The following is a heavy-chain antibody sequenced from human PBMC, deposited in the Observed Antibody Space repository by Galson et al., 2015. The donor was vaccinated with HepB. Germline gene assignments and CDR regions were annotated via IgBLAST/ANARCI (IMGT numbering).Heavy chain of an antibody. J-gene: IGHJ6*02. CDR2: IIPILGIA. Sequence: SVKVSCKASGGTFSSYTISWVRQAPGQGLEWMGRIIPILGIANYAQKFQGRVTITADKSTSTAYMELSSLRSEDTAVYYCAYSSGYYHYSRRNYYYYGMDVWGQGTTVTVSS. V-gene: IGHV1-69*02. D-gene: IGHD3-22*01. CDR1: GGTFSSYT. CDR3: AYSSGYYHYSRRNYYYYGMDV.